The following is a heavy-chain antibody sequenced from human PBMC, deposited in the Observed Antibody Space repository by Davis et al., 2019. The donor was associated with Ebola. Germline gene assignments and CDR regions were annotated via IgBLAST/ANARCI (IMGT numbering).Heavy chain of an antibody. Sequence: PGGSLRLSCDASGFTVRNTHMSWVRQAPGKGLEWVSGIYGGDTHYADSVKGRFTISRDNSKNTLHLQMNSLRVEDTAVYYCARFLDGGYPIDYWGQGTLVTVSS. V-gene: IGHV3-53*01. J-gene: IGHJ4*02. CDR3: ARFLDGGYPIDY. CDR2: IYGGDT. D-gene: IGHD5-12*01. CDR1: GFTVRNTH.